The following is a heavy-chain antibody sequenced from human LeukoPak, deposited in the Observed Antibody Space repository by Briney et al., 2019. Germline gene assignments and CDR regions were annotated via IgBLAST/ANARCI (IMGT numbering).Heavy chain of an antibody. CDR2: IYHTGST. Sequence: SGTLSLTCGVSGGSISNSNWWSWVRQPPGKGLEWIGEIYHTGSTNYNPSLKSRVTISVDTSKNQFSLKLNSVAAADTAVYYCARVSGYDWESFYDYWGQGTLVTVSS. V-gene: IGHV4-4*02. D-gene: IGHD5-12*01. J-gene: IGHJ4*02. CDR1: GGSISNSNW. CDR3: ARVSGYDWESFYDY.